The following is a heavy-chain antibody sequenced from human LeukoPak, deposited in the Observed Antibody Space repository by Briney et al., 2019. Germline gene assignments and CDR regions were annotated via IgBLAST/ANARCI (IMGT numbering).Heavy chain of an antibody. Sequence: GGSLRLSCAASGFTFDRFTIQWVRQTPGKGLEWVSLINRRGHTFYADSVKGRFTISRDNSRNSVFLQMNSLRPEDTALYHCEKEVDFPSDCLFFHSWGQGTLVTVSS. CDR2: INRRGHT. CDR1: GFTFDRFT. J-gene: IGHJ4*02. V-gene: IGHV3-43*01. D-gene: IGHD2-21*02. CDR3: EKEVDFPSDCLFFHS.